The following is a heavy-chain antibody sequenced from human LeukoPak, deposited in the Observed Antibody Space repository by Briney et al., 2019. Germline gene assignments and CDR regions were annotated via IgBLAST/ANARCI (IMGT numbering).Heavy chain of an antibody. CDR2: MNPNSGNT. CDR3: ARPLRAAGRRRFDP. J-gene: IGHJ5*02. V-gene: IGHV1-8*01. D-gene: IGHD2-15*01. Sequence: ASVTVSCKASGYTFTSYDINWVRQATGQGLEWMGWMNPNSGNTGYAQKFQGRVTMTRNTSISTAYMELSSLRSEDTAVYYCARPLRAAGRRRFDPWGQGTLVTVSS. CDR1: GYTFTSYD.